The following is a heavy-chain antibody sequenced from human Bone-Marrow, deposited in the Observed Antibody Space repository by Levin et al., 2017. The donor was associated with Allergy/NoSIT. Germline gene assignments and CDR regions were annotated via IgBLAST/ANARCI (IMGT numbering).Heavy chain of an antibody. CDR1: GFTFNAYA. CDR3: AKGTTVYFYYNGMDA. CDR2: MSGTTGSH. Sequence: GGSLRLSCVASGFTFNAYAMNWVHRAPGKGLEWVSAMSGTTGSHYYADSVKGRFTISRDSSKNTLILQMDSLRVEDTATYYCAKGTTVYFYYNGMDAWGQGTTVTVFS. V-gene: IGHV3-23*01. J-gene: IGHJ6*02. D-gene: IGHD2/OR15-2a*01.